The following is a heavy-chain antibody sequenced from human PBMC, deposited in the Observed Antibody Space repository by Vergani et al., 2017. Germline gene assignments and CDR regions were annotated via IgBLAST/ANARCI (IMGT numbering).Heavy chain of an antibody. V-gene: IGHV1-69*01. Sequence: QVQLVQSGAEVKKPGSSVKVSCKASGGTFSSYAISWVRQAPGQGLEWMGGVIPIFGTANSAQKFQGRVTITADESTRTAYLELSSLRSEETAVYYCARSYGSGSYRGQTTFQPSYGGQGSLVTVSS. D-gene: IGHD3-10*01. CDR2: VIPIFGTA. CDR3: ARSYGSGSYRGQTTFQPSY. CDR1: GGTFSSYA. J-gene: IGHJ4*02.